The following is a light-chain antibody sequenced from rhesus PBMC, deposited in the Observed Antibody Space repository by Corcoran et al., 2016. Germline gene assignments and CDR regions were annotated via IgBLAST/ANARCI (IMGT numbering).Light chain of an antibody. CDR3: QHGYGTPLT. Sequence: DIQMTQSPSSLSASVGVRVTITCRASENVNNYLNWYQQKTGKAPKLLTYKASTLQRGVPSRFSGNGSGTDYTFTISTLQPEDVATYYWQHGYGTPLTFGGGTKVELK. CDR1: ENVNNY. V-gene: IGKV1-74*01. J-gene: IGKJ4*01. CDR2: KAS.